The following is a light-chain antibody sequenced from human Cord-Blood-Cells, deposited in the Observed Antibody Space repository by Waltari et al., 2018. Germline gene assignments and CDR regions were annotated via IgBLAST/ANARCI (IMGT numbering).Light chain of an antibody. CDR2: DAS. CDR1: QSISSY. Sequence: EIQLTQSPATLSLSLGERVTLSCRASQSISSYLAWYQQKPGKAPRLLIYDASSLHTGVPARFSGSGSGTDFTLTISSLEPEDFAAYYCQQSNNRPRTFGQGTKLEIK. J-gene: IGKJ2*02. V-gene: IGKV3-11*01. CDR3: QQSNNRPRT.